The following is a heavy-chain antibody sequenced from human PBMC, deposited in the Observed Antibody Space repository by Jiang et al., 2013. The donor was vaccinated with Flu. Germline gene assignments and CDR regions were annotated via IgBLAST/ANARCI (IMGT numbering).Heavy chain of an antibody. CDR3: TRRGSIQAFDI. CDR1: GFTFSGSA. J-gene: IGHJ3*02. CDR2: IRSKANSYAT. V-gene: IGHV3-73*01. Sequence: QLVESGGGLVQPGGSLKLSCAASGFTFSGSAMHWVRQASGKGLEWVGRIRSKANSYATAYAASVKGRFTISRDDSKNTAYLQMNSLKTEDTAVYYCTRRGSIQAFDIWGQGTMVTVSS.